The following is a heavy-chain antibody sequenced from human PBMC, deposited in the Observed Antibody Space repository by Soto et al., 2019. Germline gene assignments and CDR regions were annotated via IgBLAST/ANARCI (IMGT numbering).Heavy chain of an antibody. CDR3: GTNAQLLSPTHEALAF. Sequence: QVQLVQSGAAVKKPWASVRVSCKVSGYILIESSMHWVRQAPGKGLERMGGFDPEDGERIYAQHSRGRVTMTEDRSTGTAYMELSSLRSEDTAVSYCGTNAQLLSPTHEALAFWGQGTLVIVSS. CDR1: GYILIESS. V-gene: IGHV1-24*01. CDR2: FDPEDGER. J-gene: IGHJ3*01. D-gene: IGHD5-18*01.